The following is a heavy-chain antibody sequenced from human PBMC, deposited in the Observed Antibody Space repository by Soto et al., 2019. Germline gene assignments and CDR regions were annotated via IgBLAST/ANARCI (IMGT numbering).Heavy chain of an antibody. V-gene: IGHV3-30*18. CDR1: GFTFSSYG. CDR3: AKSPYYYYGMDV. Sequence: PGGSLRLSCAASGFTFSSYGMHWVRQAPGKGLEWVAVISYDGSNKYYADSVKGRFTISRDKSKNTLYLQMNSLRAEDTAVYYCAKSPYYYYGMDVWGQGTTVTVSS. J-gene: IGHJ6*02. CDR2: ISYDGSNK.